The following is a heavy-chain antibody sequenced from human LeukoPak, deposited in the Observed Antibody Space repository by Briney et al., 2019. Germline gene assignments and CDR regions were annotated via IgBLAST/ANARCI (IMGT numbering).Heavy chain of an antibody. CDR1: GFTFSSYA. Sequence: HPGGYLRLSCAASGFTFSSYAMCWVRQAPGKGLEWVSAISGSGGSTYYADSVKGRFTISRDNSKNTLYLQMNSLRAEDTAVYYCAKGGGILSDAFDIWGQGTMVTVSS. D-gene: IGHD2-15*01. J-gene: IGHJ3*02. CDR2: ISGSGGST. CDR3: AKGGGILSDAFDI. V-gene: IGHV3-23*01.